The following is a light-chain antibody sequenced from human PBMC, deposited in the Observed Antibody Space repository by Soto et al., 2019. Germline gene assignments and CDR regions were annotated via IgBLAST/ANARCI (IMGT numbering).Light chain of an antibody. CDR3: QQYDSSPRT. CDR2: GAS. CDR1: QSVNSDY. Sequence: EIVLTQSPGTLSLSPGERATLSCRASQSVNSDYLAWYQQKPGQGPRVLMYGASNRGTGIPDRFSGSGSGTDFTLTISRLEPDDFAVYYCQQYDSSPRTFGQGTKVEIK. J-gene: IGKJ1*01. V-gene: IGKV3-20*01.